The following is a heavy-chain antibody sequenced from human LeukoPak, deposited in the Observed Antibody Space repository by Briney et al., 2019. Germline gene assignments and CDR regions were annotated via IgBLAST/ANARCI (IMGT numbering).Heavy chain of an antibody. CDR2: NSGYDANT. D-gene: IGHD4-17*01. CDR1: GYRITTYG. CDR3: AGTVTTSSYLCDY. Sequence: ASVTVACKPSGYRITTYGGRLVRQAPAEALEWMGWNSGYDANTNYAQNLRSRVTMTTDTSTSTAYMGLRSLRSDDTELNSCAGTVTTSSYLCDYWGQGSLGTVSS. V-gene: IGHV1-18*01. J-gene: IGHJ4*02.